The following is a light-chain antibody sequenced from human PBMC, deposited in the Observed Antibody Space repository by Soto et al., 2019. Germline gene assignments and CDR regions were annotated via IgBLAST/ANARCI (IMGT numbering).Light chain of an antibody. J-gene: IGKJ1*01. V-gene: IGKV3-20*01. CDR3: QQYGSSGT. CDR1: QSVSSD. CDR2: GAS. Sequence: EIVMTQSPVTLSVSPGERATLSCRASQSVSSDLAWYHQKPGQAPRLLIYGASTRATGIPDRFSGSGSGTDFTLTISRLEPEDFAVYYCQQYGSSGTFGQGAKVDIK.